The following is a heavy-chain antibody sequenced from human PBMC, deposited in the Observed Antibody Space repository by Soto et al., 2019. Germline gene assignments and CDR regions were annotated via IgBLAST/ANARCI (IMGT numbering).Heavy chain of an antibody. V-gene: IGHV4-30-4*01. CDR2: IYYSGST. J-gene: IGHJ4*02. CDR3: AREAPHYYDSSGYTY. Sequence: KTXGTLSLTGTVSGGSISSGDYYWSWIRQPPGKGLEWIGYIYYSGSTYYNPSLKSRVTISVDTSKNQFSLKLSSVTAADTAVYYCAREAPHYYDSSGYTYWGQGTLVTVSS. CDR1: GGSISSGDYY. D-gene: IGHD3-22*01.